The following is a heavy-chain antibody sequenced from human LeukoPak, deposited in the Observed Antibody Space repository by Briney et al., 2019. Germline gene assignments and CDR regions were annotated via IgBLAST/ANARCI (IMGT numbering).Heavy chain of an antibody. CDR3: ARDRRRYCSGGSCPRHAFDI. Sequence: GGSLRLSCAASGFTFSSYSMNWVRQAPGKGLEWVSYISSSSSTIYYADSVKGRFTISRDNAKNLLYLQMNSLRAEDTAVYYCARDRRRYCSGGSCPRHAFDIWGQGTMVTVSS. D-gene: IGHD2-15*01. J-gene: IGHJ3*02. V-gene: IGHV3-48*01. CDR2: ISSSSSTI. CDR1: GFTFSSYS.